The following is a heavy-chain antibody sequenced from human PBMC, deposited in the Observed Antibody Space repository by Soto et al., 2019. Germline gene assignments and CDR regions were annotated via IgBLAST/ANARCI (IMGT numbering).Heavy chain of an antibody. CDR2: IYPGDSDT. Sequence: DSLTSSWQFSGYSFISYWIALVRPLPGKGLEWMGIIYPGDSDTRYSPSFQGQVTISADKSISTAYLQWSSLKASDTAMYYCARHSSSWDYYYYGMDVWGQGTTVNVS. V-gene: IGHV5-51*01. CDR3: ARHSSSWDYYYYGMDV. CDR1: GYSFISYW. D-gene: IGHD6-13*01. J-gene: IGHJ6*02.